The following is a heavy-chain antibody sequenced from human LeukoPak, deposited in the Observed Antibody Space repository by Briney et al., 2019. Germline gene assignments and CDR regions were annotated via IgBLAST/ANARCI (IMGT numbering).Heavy chain of an antibody. J-gene: IGHJ3*01. CDR3: GRRHYGVAFEV. CDR1: GGSITSDNYY. CDR2: IHDNGNT. D-gene: IGHD2-8*01. V-gene: IGHV4-39*01. Sequence: SETLSLTCSASGGSITSDNYYWNWIRQPPGKGLEWIGTIHDNGNTYYSASLKSRVTISSDTSNNRFSLQLSSVTAADTAVYFCGRRHYGVAFEVWGQGTKVTVSS.